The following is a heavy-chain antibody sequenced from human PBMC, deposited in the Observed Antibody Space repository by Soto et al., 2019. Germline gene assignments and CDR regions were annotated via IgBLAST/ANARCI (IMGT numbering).Heavy chain of an antibody. J-gene: IGHJ6*02. Sequence: SETLSLTCTVSGDSISSSSYYWRWIRQHPGKGLEWIGYIHYSGNTRYNPSLKSRLTISVDTSKNQFSLMLSSLTAADTAVYFCARARVPYSSTWYRYDDYAMDIWGQGTTVT. D-gene: IGHD6-13*01. CDR3: ARARVPYSSTWYRYDDYAMDI. CDR1: GDSISSSSYY. CDR2: IHYSGNT. V-gene: IGHV4-31*03.